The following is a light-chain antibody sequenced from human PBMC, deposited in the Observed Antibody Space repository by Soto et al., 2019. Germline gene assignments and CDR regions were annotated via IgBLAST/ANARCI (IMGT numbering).Light chain of an antibody. CDR3: QQYATTPFT. CDR1: QTVISNY. J-gene: IGKJ3*01. CDR2: GAS. V-gene: IGKV3-20*01. Sequence: EMVLTQSPGTLSLSPGERATLSCRASQTVISNYLAWYQQKPGQAPMLLIYGASSRATGIPDRFSGSGSGADVTLTISRLEPEDCAVYYCQQYATTPFTFGPGTRVDIK.